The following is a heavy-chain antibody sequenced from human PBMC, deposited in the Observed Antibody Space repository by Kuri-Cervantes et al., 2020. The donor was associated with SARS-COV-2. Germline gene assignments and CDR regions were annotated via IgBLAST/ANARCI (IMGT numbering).Heavy chain of an antibody. CDR1: GYTFTSYA. V-gene: IGHV1-3*01. CDR2: FNAGNGKT. J-gene: IGHJ6*02. Sequence: ASVKVSCKASGYTFTSYAMHWVRQAPGQRLEWMGWFNAGNGKTKYSQKFQGRVTMTRNTSISTAYMELSSLRSEDTAVYYCASSRSITIFGVVINYYYGMDVWGQGTMVTVSS. CDR3: ASSRSITIFGVVINYYYGMDV. D-gene: IGHD3-3*01.